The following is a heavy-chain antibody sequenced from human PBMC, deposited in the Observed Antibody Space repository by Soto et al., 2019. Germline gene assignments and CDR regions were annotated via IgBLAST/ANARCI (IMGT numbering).Heavy chain of an antibody. Sequence: EVQLVESGGGLVQPGRSLRLSCAASGFTFDDYAMHWVRQAPGKGLEWVSGINWNSGSIGYADSVKGRFTISRDKAKNSLYLQMNSLRTEDTALYYCANALSGYTYGPFDYWGQGTLVTVSS. D-gene: IGHD5-18*01. CDR2: INWNSGSI. V-gene: IGHV3-9*01. CDR1: GFTFDDYA. CDR3: ANALSGYTYGPFDY. J-gene: IGHJ4*02.